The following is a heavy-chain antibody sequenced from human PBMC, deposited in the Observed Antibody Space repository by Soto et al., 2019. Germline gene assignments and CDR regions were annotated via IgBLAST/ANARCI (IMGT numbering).Heavy chain of an antibody. J-gene: IGHJ4*02. D-gene: IGHD6-6*01. Sequence: SVKVSCKASGGTFSSYAISWVRQAPGQGLEWMGGIIPIFGTANYAQKFQGRVTITADESTSTAYMELSSLRSEDTAVYYCAAPSIAARNNFGYWGQGTLVTVSS. CDR2: IIPIFGTA. V-gene: IGHV1-69*13. CDR3: AAPSIAARNNFGY. CDR1: GGTFSSYA.